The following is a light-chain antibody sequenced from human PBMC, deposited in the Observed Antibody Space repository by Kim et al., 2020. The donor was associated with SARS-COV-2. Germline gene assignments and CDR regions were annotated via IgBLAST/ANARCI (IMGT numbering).Light chain of an antibody. CDR1: QSIRNY. J-gene: IGKJ1*01. V-gene: IGKV1-39*01. CDR3: EQSYSSPWT. CDR2: HAS. Sequence: DIQMTQSPSPLSASVGDRVAITCRAGQSIRNYLNWYQQSPGRAPKLLIFHASNLQIGVPSRFSGSGSGTDFTLTISNLQPEDFATYYCEQSYSSPWTFGQGTKVDIK.